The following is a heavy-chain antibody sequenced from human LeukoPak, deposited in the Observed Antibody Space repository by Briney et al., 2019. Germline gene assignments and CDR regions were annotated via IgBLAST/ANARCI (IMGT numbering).Heavy chain of an antibody. D-gene: IGHD3-16*01. V-gene: IGHV4-59*01. CDR2: IYYSGST. CDR1: GGSISSYY. CDR3: ARETSQKGAHYMDV. J-gene: IGHJ6*03. Sequence: SETLSLTCTVSGGSISSYYWSWIRQPPGRGLEWVGYIYYSGSTNYNPSLKSRVTISVDTSKNQFSLKLSSVTVADTAVYYCARETSQKGAHYMDVWGKGTTVTISS.